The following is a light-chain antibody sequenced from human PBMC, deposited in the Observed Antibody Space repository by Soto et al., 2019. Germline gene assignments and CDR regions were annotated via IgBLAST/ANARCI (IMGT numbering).Light chain of an antibody. V-gene: IGKV3-11*01. CDR1: QSVSSY. CDR2: DAS. CDR3: QQRSNLPPPT. J-gene: IGKJ4*01. Sequence: EIVLTQSPATLSLSPGERATLSCRASQSVSSYLAWYQQKPGQAPRLLIYDASNRATGIPARFSGSGSGTAFTLTSSSLEPEDFAFYYYQQRSNLPPPTLGGGTKVEIK.